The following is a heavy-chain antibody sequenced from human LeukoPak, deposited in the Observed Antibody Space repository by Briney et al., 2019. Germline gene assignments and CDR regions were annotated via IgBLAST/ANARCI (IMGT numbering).Heavy chain of an antibody. Sequence: GGSLRLSCAASGFTVSSNYMSWVRQAPGKGLEWVSFIYSGGSTYYADSVKGRFTISRDNSKNTLYLQMNSLRAEDTAVYYCTLYYYDSSGYLGFDYWGQGALVTVSS. CDR2: IYSGGST. J-gene: IGHJ4*02. V-gene: IGHV3-66*01. CDR3: TLYYYDSSGYLGFDY. CDR1: GFTVSSNY. D-gene: IGHD3-22*01.